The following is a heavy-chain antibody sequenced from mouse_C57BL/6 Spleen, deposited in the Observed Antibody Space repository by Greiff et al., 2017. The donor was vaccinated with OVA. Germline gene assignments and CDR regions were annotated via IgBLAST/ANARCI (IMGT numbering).Heavy chain of an antibody. CDR1: GYAFSSYW. Sequence: VKLMESGAELVKPGASVKISCKASGYAFSSYWMNWVKQRPGKGLEWIGQIYPGDGDTNYNGKFKGKATLTADKSSSTAYMQLSSLTSEDSAVYFCARPEVVTTPWFAYWGQGTLVTVSA. CDR2: IYPGDGDT. V-gene: IGHV1-80*01. CDR3: ARPEVVTTPWFAY. D-gene: IGHD2-3*01. J-gene: IGHJ3*01.